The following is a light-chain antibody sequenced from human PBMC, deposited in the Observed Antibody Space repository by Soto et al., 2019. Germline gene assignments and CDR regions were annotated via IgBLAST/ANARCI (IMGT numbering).Light chain of an antibody. CDR2: GAS. V-gene: IGKV3-15*01. Sequence: ILMTKYPGTLCVAPGGRATRGWGASKSVSRKLAWYPQKPGQAPRLLIYGASTRATGIPARFSGSGSGKALTLTISSLKSQDFAVYYCQQYNNWHPWTFGQGTKVDIK. CDR3: QQYNNWHPWT. J-gene: IGKJ1*01. CDR1: KSVSRK.